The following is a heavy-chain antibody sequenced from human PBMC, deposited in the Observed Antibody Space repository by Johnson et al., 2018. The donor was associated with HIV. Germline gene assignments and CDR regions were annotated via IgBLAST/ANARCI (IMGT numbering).Heavy chain of an antibody. CDR2: ISYDGSNK. J-gene: IGHJ3*02. D-gene: IGHD3-10*01. Sequence: VQVVESGGGVVQPGRSLRLSCAASGFTFSSYAMHWVRQAPGKWLEWVAVISYDGSNKYYADSVKGRSKIFRDTSKNTLYLQMRSLRAEDMAVYYCARPYYYGSGSYYTDAFDIWGQGTMVTVSS. V-gene: IGHV3-30*14. CDR1: GFTFSSYA. CDR3: ARPYYYGSGSYYTDAFDI.